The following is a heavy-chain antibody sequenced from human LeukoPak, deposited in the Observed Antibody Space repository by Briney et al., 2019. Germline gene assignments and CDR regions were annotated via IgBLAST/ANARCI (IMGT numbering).Heavy chain of an antibody. CDR2: IIPILGIA. D-gene: IGHD3-10*01. J-gene: IGHJ2*01. CDR3: ARRKGYYGSGSYRGSFDL. V-gene: IGHV1-69*04. CDR1: GGTFSSYA. Sequence: SVKVSCKASGGTFSSYAISWVRQAPGQGLEWMGRIIPILGIANYAQKFQGRVTITADKSTSTAYMELSSLRSEDTAVYYCARRKGYYGSGSYRGSFDLWGRGTLVTVSS.